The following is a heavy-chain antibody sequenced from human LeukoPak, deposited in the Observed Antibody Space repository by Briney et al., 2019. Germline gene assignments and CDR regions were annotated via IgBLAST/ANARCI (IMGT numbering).Heavy chain of an antibody. Sequence: ASVKVSCKASGYTFTTYGIAWVRQAPGQGLEWMGWINANSGDTNYAQNIQGRVTMTRDTSISAAYMDLSRLTSDDTAIYYCAKGLSTGWFDPWGQGTLVTVSS. CDR1: GYTFTTYG. J-gene: IGHJ5*02. CDR3: AKGLSTGWFDP. D-gene: IGHD2-2*01. CDR2: INANSGDT. V-gene: IGHV1-2*02.